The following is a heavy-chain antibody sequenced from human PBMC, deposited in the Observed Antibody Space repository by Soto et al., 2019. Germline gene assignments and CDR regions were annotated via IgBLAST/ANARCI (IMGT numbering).Heavy chain of an antibody. D-gene: IGHD3-16*02. Sequence: VGSLRLSCAASGLSFSNYAMTWVRQSPGKGLEWVSSIGGGGRTKYYADSVEGRFTISRDNSNNTLYLHMSSLRGEDTAVYHCAKSSNAFVWGTFRHLHSWGRGTRVTVSS. CDR3: AKSSNAFVWGTFRHLHS. CDR2: IGGGGRTK. V-gene: IGHV3-23*01. J-gene: IGHJ5*02. CDR1: GLSFSNYA.